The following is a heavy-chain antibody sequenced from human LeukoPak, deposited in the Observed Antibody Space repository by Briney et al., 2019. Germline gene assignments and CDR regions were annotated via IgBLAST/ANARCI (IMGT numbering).Heavy chain of an antibody. CDR2: IYPGDSDT. CDR1: GYTFSNYW. D-gene: IGHD3-22*01. J-gene: IGHJ4*02. V-gene: IGHV5-51*01. CDR3: ARLFHYDNSKSFDY. Sequence: GESLQISCQGSGYTFSNYWIVWVRQMPEKGLEWMGIIYPGDSDTTYSPSFQGQVTISADTSISSAFLQWSNLRASDTAIYYCARLFHYDNSKSFDYWGQGTPVTVSS.